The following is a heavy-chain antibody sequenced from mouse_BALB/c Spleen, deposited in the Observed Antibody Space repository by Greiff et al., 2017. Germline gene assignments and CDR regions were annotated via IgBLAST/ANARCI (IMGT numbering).Heavy chain of an antibody. Sequence: EVNVVESGGGLVKPGGSLKLSCAASGFTFSDYYMYWVRQTPEKRLEWVATISDGGSYTYYPDSVKGRFTISRDNAKNNLYLQMSSLKSEDTAMYYCARDYYGSSPAWFAYWGQGTLVTVSA. V-gene: IGHV5-4*02. CDR1: GFTFSDYY. CDR3: ARDYYGSSPAWFAY. CDR2: ISDGGSYT. D-gene: IGHD1-1*01. J-gene: IGHJ3*01.